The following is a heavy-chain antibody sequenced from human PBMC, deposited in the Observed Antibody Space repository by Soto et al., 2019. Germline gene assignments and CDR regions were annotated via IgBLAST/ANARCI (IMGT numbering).Heavy chain of an antibody. J-gene: IGHJ6*02. CDR3: AKTGGITIFGVVQYGMDV. D-gene: IGHD3-3*01. CDR2: IWYDGSNK. CDR1: GFTFSSYG. Sequence: GGSLRLSCAASGFTFSSYGMHWVRQAPGKGLEWVAVIWYDGSNKYYADSVKGRFTISRDNSKNTLYLQMNSLRAEDTAVYYCAKTGGITIFGVVQYGMDVWGQGTTVTVSS. V-gene: IGHV3-33*06.